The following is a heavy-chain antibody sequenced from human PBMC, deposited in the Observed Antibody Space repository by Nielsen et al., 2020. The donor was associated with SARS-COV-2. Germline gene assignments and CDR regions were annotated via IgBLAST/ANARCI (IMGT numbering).Heavy chain of an antibody. D-gene: IGHD3-3*01. Sequence: VRQMPGKGLEWMGMIDPSDSYTNYSPSFQGHVTISADKSISTAYLQWSSLKASDTAMYFCARHYPDYDFWTGYYSEADSDYWGQGTLVTVSS. V-gene: IGHV5-10-1*01. CDR2: IDPSDSYT. J-gene: IGHJ4*02. CDR3: ARHYPDYDFWTGYYSEADSDY.